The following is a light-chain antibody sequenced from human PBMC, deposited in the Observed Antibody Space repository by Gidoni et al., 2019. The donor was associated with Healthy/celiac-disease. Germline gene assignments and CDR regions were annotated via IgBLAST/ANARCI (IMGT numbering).Light chain of an antibody. V-gene: IGKV3-11*01. Sequence: EVVLTQSPATLSLSPGERATLSCRASQSIIYYLAWYQQKPGQAPRLLIYDASNRATGIPARFSGSGAGTDFILTISSLEPEDFAVYYCQQRSNWLTFGGGTKVEIK. J-gene: IGKJ4*01. CDR3: QQRSNWLT. CDR2: DAS. CDR1: QSIIYY.